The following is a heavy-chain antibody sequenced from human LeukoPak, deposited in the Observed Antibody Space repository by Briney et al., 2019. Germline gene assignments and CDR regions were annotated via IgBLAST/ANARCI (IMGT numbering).Heavy chain of an antibody. D-gene: IGHD2-2*01. CDR2: ISSSGSTI. J-gene: IGHJ4*02. V-gene: IGHV3-48*04. CDR3: AKDRRGSSTSCFDY. CDR1: GFTFSSYG. Sequence: PGGSLRLSCAASGFTFSSYGMHWVRQAPGKGLEWVSYISSSGSTIYYVDSVKGRFTISRDNAKNSLYLQMNSLRAEDTALYYCAKDRRGSSTSCFDYWGQGTLVTVSS.